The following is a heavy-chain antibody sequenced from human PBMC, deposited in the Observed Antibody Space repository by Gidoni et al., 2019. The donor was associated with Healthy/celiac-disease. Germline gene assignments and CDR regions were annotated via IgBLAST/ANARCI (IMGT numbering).Heavy chain of an antibody. J-gene: IGHJ6*03. CDR3: ARGLRWLNPHSYYYYYYMDV. CDR2: IIPIFGKA. CDR1: GGTFSSSA. Sequence: QVPLMQSGAEVKKPGSSVKVSCKASGGTFSSSAISWVRQAPGQGLEWMGGIIPIFGKANYAQKFQGRVTITADKSTSTAYMELSSLRSEDTAVYYCARGLRWLNPHSYYYYYYMDVWGKGTTVTVSS. V-gene: IGHV1-69*06. D-gene: IGHD4-17*01.